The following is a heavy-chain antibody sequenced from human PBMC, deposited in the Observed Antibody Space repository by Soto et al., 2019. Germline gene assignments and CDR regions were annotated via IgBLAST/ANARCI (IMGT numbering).Heavy chain of an antibody. CDR1: GYTFTSYA. D-gene: IGHD3-22*01. Sequence: QVQLVQYGAEVKKPGASVKVSCKASGYTFTSYAMHWVRQALGQRLEWMGWINAGNGNTKYSQKFQGRVTITRDTSAITAYMELSSLRSEDTAVYYCARGGRGSSGTNWFDPWGQGTLVTVSS. CDR2: INAGNGNT. CDR3: ARGGRGSSGTNWFDP. J-gene: IGHJ5*02. V-gene: IGHV1-3*01.